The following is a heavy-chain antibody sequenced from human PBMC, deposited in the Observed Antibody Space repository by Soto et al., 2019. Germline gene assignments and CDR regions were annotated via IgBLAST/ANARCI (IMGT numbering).Heavy chain of an antibody. Sequence: QLQLQESGPGLVKPSETLSLTCTVSGGSISSSSYYWGWIRQPPGKGLEWIGRIYYSGSTYYNPSLKSRVTISVDTSKNQFSLKLSSVTAPETAVYYCARPRSMTTVTTAFDIWGQGTMVTVSS. CDR2: IYYSGST. J-gene: IGHJ3*02. CDR3: ARPRSMTTVTTAFDI. V-gene: IGHV4-39*01. CDR1: GGSISSSSYY. D-gene: IGHD4-17*01.